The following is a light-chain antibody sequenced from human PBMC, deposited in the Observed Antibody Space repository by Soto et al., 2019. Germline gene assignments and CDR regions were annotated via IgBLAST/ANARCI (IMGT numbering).Light chain of an antibody. V-gene: IGKV3-20*01. CDR1: QSFSGSY. CDR2: ATS. J-gene: IGKJ5*01. Sequence: EIVLTQSPGTLSLSPGERATLSCRASQSFSGSYLAWYQQKPGQAPRLLIYATSRRATGIPGRFSGSGSGTDFTLTISRLEPEDFAVYYCQQYGSPITFGQGTRLEIK. CDR3: QQYGSPIT.